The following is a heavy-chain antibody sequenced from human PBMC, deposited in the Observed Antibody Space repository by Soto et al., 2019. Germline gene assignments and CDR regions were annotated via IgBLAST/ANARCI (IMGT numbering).Heavy chain of an antibody. CDR1: GGSFSGYY. J-gene: IGHJ5*02. CDR3: ARTGSSSWYSEVYWFDP. Sequence: SETLSLTCAVYGGSFSGYYWSWIRHPPGKGLEWIGEINHSGSTNYNPSLKSRVTISVDTSKNQFSLKLSSVTAADTAVYYCARTGSSSWYSEVYWFDPWGQGTLVTVSS. V-gene: IGHV4-34*01. D-gene: IGHD6-13*01. CDR2: INHSGST.